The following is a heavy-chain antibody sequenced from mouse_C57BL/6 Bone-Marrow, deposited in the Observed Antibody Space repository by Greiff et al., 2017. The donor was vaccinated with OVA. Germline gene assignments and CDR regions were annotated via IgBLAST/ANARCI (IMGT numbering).Heavy chain of an antibody. V-gene: IGHV5-9-1*02. CDR2: ISSGGDYI. Sequence: EVHLVESGEGLVKPGGSLKLSCAASGFTFSSYAMSWVRQTPEKRLEWVAYISSGGDYIYYADTVKGRFTISRDNARNTLYLQMSSLKSEDTAMYYCTREHYYGSSYGWYFDVWGTGTTVTVSS. CDR3: TREHYYGSSYGWYFDV. CDR1: GFTFSSYA. D-gene: IGHD1-1*01. J-gene: IGHJ1*03.